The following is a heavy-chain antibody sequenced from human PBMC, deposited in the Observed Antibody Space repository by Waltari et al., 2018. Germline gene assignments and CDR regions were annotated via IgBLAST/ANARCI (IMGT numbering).Heavy chain of an antibody. V-gene: IGHV1-2*06. Sequence: QVQLVQSGAEVKKPGAPVKVSCKASGYTFTGYYMHWVRQAPGQGLEWMGRINPNSGGTNYAQKFQGRVTMTRDTSISTAYMELSRLRSDDTAVYYCARDDYGDGNWFDPWGQGTLVTVSS. CDR2: INPNSGGT. CDR3: ARDDYGDGNWFDP. CDR1: GYTFTGYY. J-gene: IGHJ5*02. D-gene: IGHD4-17*01.